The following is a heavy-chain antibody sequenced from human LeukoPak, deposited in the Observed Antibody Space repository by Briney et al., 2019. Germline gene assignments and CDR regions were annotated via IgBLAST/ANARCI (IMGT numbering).Heavy chain of an antibody. CDR2: ISSSSSYI. CDR3: ASGNYDYYYMDV. D-gene: IGHD4-23*01. J-gene: IGHJ6*03. Sequence: GGSLRLSCAASGFTFSSYSMNWVRQAPGKGLQWVSSISSSSSYIYYADSVKGRFTISRDNAKNSLYLQMNSLRAEDTAVYYCASGNYDYYYMDVWGKGTTVTVSS. CDR1: GFTFSSYS. V-gene: IGHV3-21*01.